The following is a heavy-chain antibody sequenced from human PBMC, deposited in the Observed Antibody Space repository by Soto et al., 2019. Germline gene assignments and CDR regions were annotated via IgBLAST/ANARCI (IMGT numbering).Heavy chain of an antibody. CDR2: ISYDGSNK. J-gene: IGHJ4*02. CDR3: ARDGGWLKAKYYFDY. Sequence: GGSLRLSCAASGFTLSSYSIHWVRQAPGKGLEWVAVISYDGSNKYYADSVKGRFTISRDNSKNTLYLQMNSLRAEDTAVYYCARDGGWLKAKYYFDYSGQGTLVTVSS. CDR1: GFTLSSYS. V-gene: IGHV3-30-3*01. D-gene: IGHD3-16*01.